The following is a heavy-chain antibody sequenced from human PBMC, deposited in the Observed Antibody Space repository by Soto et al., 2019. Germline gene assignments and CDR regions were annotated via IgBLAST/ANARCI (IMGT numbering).Heavy chain of an antibody. CDR3: TRDLKVPLDYYYDSSGYYY. CDR2: IRSKAYGGTT. CDR1: GFTFGDYA. V-gene: IGHV3-49*04. Sequence: PGGSLRLSCTASGFTFGDYAMSWVRQAPGKXLEWVGFIRSKAYGGTTEYAASVKGRFTISRDDSKSIAYLQMNSLKTEDTAVYYCTRDLKVPLDYYYDSSGYYYWGQGTLVTVSS. D-gene: IGHD3-22*01. J-gene: IGHJ4*02.